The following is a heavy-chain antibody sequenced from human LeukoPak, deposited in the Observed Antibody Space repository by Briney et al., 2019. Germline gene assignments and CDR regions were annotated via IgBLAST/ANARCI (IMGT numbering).Heavy chain of an antibody. CDR3: ARAAAGTGYYFDY. Sequence: SVTVFCKASGGTFSSYAISWVRQAPGQGLEWMGGIIPIFGTANYAQKSQGRVTITADKSTSTAYMELSSLRSEDTAVYYCARAAAGTGYYFDYWGQGTLVTVSS. CDR2: IIPIFGTA. CDR1: GGTFSSYA. J-gene: IGHJ4*02. V-gene: IGHV1-69*06. D-gene: IGHD6-13*01.